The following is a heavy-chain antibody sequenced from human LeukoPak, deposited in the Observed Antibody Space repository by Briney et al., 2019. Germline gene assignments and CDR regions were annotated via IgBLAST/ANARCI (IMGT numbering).Heavy chain of an antibody. CDR3: ARSRTIFGVVRWYFDY. CDR1: GYTFTSYG. V-gene: IGHV1-18*01. Sequence: ASVKVSCKASGYTFTSYGISWVRQAPGQGLEWMGWISAYNGNTNYAQKLQGRVTMTTDTSTSTAYMELRSLRSDDTAVYYCARSRTIFGVVRWYFDYWGQGTLATVSS. J-gene: IGHJ4*02. D-gene: IGHD3-3*01. CDR2: ISAYNGNT.